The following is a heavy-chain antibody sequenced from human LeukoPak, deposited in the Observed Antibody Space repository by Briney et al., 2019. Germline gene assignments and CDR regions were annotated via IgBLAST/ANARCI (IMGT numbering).Heavy chain of an antibody. V-gene: IGHV3-13*01. J-gene: IGHJ3*02. D-gene: IGHD3-22*01. CDR2: IGTAGDT. Sequence: PGGSLRLSCAASGFTFSSYDMHWVHQATGKGLEWVSAIGTAGDTYYPGSVKGRFTISRENAKNSLYLQMNSLRAGDTAVYYCARALRYDSSGPTDAFDIWGQGTMVTVSS. CDR3: ARALRYDSSGPTDAFDI. CDR1: GFTFSSYD.